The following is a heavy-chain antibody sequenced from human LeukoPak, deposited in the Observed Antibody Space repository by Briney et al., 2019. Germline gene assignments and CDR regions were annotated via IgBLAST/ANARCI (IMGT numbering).Heavy chain of an antibody. V-gene: IGHV3-48*01. D-gene: IGHD2-21*02. J-gene: IGHJ4*02. Sequence: GGSLRLSCAASGFTFSSYSMNWVRQAPGKGLEWVSYISSSSSTIYYADSVKGRFTISRDNSKNTLYLQMNSLRAADTAVYYCARASCGGDCSLDYWGQGTLVTVSS. CDR2: ISSSSSTI. CDR1: GFTFSSYS. CDR3: ARASCGGDCSLDY.